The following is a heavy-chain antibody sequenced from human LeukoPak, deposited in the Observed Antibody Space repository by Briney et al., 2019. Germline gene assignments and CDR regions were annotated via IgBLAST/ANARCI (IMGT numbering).Heavy chain of an antibody. CDR1: GFKFDTYA. D-gene: IGHD6-19*01. Sequence: PGGSLRLSCAPSGFKFDTYAMHWVRQAPGKGLEWVALISYDGGNIYYGDSVRGRFTISRDNDNNMLHLQMNSLRPEDTAVYYCARDPPFGNGWSQNFFDYWGQGTLVIVSS. V-gene: IGHV3-30*04. CDR3: ARDPPFGNGWSQNFFDY. CDR2: ISYDGGNI. J-gene: IGHJ4*02.